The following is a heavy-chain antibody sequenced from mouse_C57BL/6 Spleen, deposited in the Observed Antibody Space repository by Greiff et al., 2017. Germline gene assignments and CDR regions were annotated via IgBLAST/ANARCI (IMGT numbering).Heavy chain of an antibody. V-gene: IGHV1-9*01. Sequence: QVQLQQSGAELMKPGASVKLSCKATGYSFTGYWIEWVKQRPGHGLEWIGEILPGSGSTNYNEKFKGKATFTADTSSNTAYMQISSLTTEDSAIYYCARRNYGSSYGYWYFDVWGTGTTVTVSS. D-gene: IGHD1-1*01. CDR1: GYSFTGYW. CDR3: ARRNYGSSYGYWYFDV. CDR2: ILPGSGST. J-gene: IGHJ1*03.